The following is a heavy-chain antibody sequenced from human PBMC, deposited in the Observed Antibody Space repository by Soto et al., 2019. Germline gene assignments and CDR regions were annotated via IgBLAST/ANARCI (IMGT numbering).Heavy chain of an antibody. CDR3: SRAHTRINWFDP. CDR1: GFTFSSYA. J-gene: IGHJ5*02. V-gene: IGHV3-23*01. D-gene: IGHD2-15*01. Sequence: GGSLRLSCAASGFTFSSYAMSWVRQAPGKGLEWVSAISGSGGSTYYADSVKGRFTISRDNSKNTLYLQMNSLRAEDTAVYYFSRAHTRINWFDPWGQGTLVTVSS. CDR2: ISGSGGST.